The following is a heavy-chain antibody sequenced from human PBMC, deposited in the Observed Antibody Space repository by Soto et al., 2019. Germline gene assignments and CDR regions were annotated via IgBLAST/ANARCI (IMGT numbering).Heavy chain of an antibody. Sequence: QVQLVQSGAEVKKPGASVKVSCKASGYTFTSYDINWVRQATGQGLEWMGWMNPNSGNTGYAQKFQGRVTMTRNTSLSTAYMELSSLRSQDTAVYYCARGVRFLEWLLYGGDYYFDYWGQGTLVTVSS. CDR1: GYTFTSYD. V-gene: IGHV1-8*01. J-gene: IGHJ4*02. D-gene: IGHD3-3*01. CDR2: MNPNSGNT. CDR3: ARGVRFLEWLLYGGDYYFDY.